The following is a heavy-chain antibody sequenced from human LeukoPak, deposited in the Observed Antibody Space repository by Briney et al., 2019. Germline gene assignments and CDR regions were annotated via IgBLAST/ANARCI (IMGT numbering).Heavy chain of an antibody. CDR3: ASGRTYCGGDCLPSDAFDI. CDR1: GYTFTGYY. CDR2: INPNSGGT. V-gene: IGHV1-2*02. D-gene: IGHD2-21*01. Sequence: ASVKASCKASGYTFTGYYMHWVRQAPGQGLEWMGWINPNSGGTNYAQKFQGRVTMTRDTSISTAYMELSRLRSDDTAVYYCASGRTYCGGDCLPSDAFDIWGQGTMVTVSS. J-gene: IGHJ3*02.